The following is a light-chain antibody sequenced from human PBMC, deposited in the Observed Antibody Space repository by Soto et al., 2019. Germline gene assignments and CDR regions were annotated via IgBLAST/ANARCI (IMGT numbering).Light chain of an antibody. Sequence: DIQISQSPSSLSASIGDTVTITCRASQSISSYLTWYQQKPGKAPKLLIYAASSLQSGVPSRFSGSRSGTDFTLTITSLQPEDFATYFCVQAYSIPITFGQGTKVDI. CDR2: AAS. CDR3: VQAYSIPIT. J-gene: IGKJ1*01. CDR1: QSISSY. V-gene: IGKV1-39*01.